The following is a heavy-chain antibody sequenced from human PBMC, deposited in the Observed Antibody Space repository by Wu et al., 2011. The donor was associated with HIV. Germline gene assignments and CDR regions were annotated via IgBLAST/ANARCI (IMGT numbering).Heavy chain of an antibody. Sequence: QVQVVQSGAQVKKPGSSVKISCKATGGAFSSYAIAWVRQAPGQGLKWMGGLIPLFGATDYAQKFQGRITISADTSTTTVYMDLSSLRSEDTAVYFCARAPNPGRYFDLWGRGTLVTVSS. CDR1: GGAFSSYA. J-gene: IGHJ2*01. CDR2: LIPLFGAT. V-gene: IGHV1-69*14. CDR3: ARAPNPGRYFDL. D-gene: IGHD2-8*01.